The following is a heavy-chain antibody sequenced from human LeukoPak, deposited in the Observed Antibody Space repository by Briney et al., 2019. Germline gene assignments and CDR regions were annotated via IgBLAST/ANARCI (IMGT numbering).Heavy chain of an antibody. Sequence: ASVKVSCKASGYTFSSYGITWVRQAPGQGLEWMGWISAHNGNTNYAQNLQGRVTMTTDTSTSKAYMELRSLISDDTAVYYCARGHSAIFGVVTSDYWGQGTLVTVSS. D-gene: IGHD3-3*01. CDR2: ISAHNGNT. CDR3: ARGHSAIFGVVTSDY. J-gene: IGHJ4*02. CDR1: GYTFSSYG. V-gene: IGHV1-18*01.